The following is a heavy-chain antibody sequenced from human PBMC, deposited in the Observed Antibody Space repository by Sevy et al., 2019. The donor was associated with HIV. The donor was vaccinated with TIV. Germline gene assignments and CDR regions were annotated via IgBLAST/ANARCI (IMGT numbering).Heavy chain of an antibody. CDR2: IYYSGST. V-gene: IGHV4-39*01. J-gene: IGHJ4*02. CDR3: ARLASGYSGYEIG. D-gene: IGHD5-12*01. CDR1: GGSISSSSYY. Sequence: SETLSLTCTVSGGSISSSSYYWGWIRQPPGKGLEWIGSIYYSGSTYYNPSLKSRVTISVETSKNQFSLKLSSVTAADTAVYYCARLASGYSGYEIGWGQGTLVTVSS.